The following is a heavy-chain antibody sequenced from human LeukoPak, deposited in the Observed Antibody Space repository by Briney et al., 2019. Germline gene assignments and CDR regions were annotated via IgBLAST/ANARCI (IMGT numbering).Heavy chain of an antibody. CDR1: GFTFSSYW. J-gene: IGHJ6*03. CDR3: AKDSSSGIYYYYYMDV. Sequence: GGSLRLSCAASGFTFSSYWMHWVRQAPGKGLVWVSRINSDGSSTSYADSVKGRFTISRDNAKNSLYLQMNSLRAEDTALYYCAKDSSSGIYYYYYMDVWGKGTTVTISS. V-gene: IGHV3-74*01. D-gene: IGHD6-13*01. CDR2: INSDGSST.